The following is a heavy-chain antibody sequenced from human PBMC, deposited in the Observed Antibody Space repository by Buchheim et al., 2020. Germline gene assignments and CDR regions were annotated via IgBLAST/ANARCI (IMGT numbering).Heavy chain of an antibody. Sequence: QLQLQESGSGLVKPSQTLSLTCAVSGGSISSGGYSWSWIRQPPGKGLEWLGYIYHSGSTYYNPSLKRRVTISVDRSKTQFSLKLSSVTAADTAVYYCARGVTGYCSSTSCPTYYFDYWGQGTL. CDR2: IYHSGST. CDR1: GGSISSGGYS. CDR3: ARGVTGYCSSTSCPTYYFDY. V-gene: IGHV4-30-2*01. D-gene: IGHD2-2*01. J-gene: IGHJ4*02.